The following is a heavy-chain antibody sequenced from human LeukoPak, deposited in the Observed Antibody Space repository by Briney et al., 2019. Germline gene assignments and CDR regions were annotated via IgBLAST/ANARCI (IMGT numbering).Heavy chain of an antibody. V-gene: IGHV1-18*01. CDR2: ISAYNGNT. CDR1: RYTFTSYG. J-gene: IGHJ6*02. D-gene: IGHD5-18*01. CDR3: ARDLDFGRYSYGSHVYYYYGMDV. Sequence: VKVSCKASRYTFTSYGISWVRQAPGQGLEWMGWISAYNGNTNYAQKLQGRVTMTTDTSTSTAYMELRSLRSDDTAVYYCARDLDFGRYSYGSHVYYYYGMDVWGQGTTVTVSS.